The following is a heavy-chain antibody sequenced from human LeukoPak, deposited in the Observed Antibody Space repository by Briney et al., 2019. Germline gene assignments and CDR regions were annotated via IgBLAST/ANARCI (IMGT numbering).Heavy chain of an antibody. CDR2: IKEDGSEK. J-gene: IGHJ4*02. V-gene: IGHV3-7*01. D-gene: IGHD4-17*01. CDR1: GFTFSSYW. Sequence: GGSLRLSCAASGFTFSSYWMSWVRQAPGKGLEWVANIKEDGSEKYYVDSVKGRFTISRDNAKNSLYLQLNSLRAEDTAVYFCARFYGDYLAYWGQGTLVTVSS. CDR3: ARFYGDYLAY.